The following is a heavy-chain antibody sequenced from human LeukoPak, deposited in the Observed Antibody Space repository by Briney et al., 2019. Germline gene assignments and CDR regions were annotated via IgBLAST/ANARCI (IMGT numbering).Heavy chain of an antibody. Sequence: SVKVSCKASGGTFSSYAISWVRQAPGQGLEWMGGIIPIFGTANYAQKFQGRVTITADKSTSTAYMELSSLRSEDTAVYHCARNPHDYGDYSYYYYYGMDVWGKGTTVTVSS. CDR2: IIPIFGTA. V-gene: IGHV1-69*06. CDR3: ARNPHDYGDYSYYYYYGMDV. D-gene: IGHD4-17*01. CDR1: GGTFSSYA. J-gene: IGHJ6*04.